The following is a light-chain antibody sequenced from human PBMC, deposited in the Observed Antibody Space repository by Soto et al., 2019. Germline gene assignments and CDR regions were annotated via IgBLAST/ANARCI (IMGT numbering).Light chain of an antibody. V-gene: IGKV1-5*01. CDR2: DAS. J-gene: IGKJ1*01. Sequence: DIQMTQSPSTLSSSVGERVTITCRASQSISSWLAWYQLLPVKVHYLMIYDASSFESKHPSRGSSSACTTEITITISSLQHDVFATYYCQQYNSYSWTFGQGTKVDI. CDR1: QSISSW. CDR3: QQYNSYSWT.